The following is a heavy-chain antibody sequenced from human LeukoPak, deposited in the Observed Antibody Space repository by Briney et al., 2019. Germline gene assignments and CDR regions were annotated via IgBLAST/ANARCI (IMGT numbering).Heavy chain of an antibody. CDR1: GFTFSSYG. J-gene: IGHJ4*02. CDR2: ISGGAAST. Sequence: GGSLRLSCAASGFTFSSYGMSWVRQAPGKGLEWVSAISGGAASTNYADSVKGRFTISRDNSKNTLYLQMNSLRAEDTAVYYCAKSGRYCSGGSCYQEASLDYWGQGTLVTVSS. D-gene: IGHD2-15*01. V-gene: IGHV3-23*01. CDR3: AKSGRYCSGGSCYQEASLDY.